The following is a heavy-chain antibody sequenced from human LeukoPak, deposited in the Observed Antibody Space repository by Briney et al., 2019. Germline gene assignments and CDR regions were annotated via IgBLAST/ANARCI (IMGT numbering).Heavy chain of an antibody. CDR3: ARVEGGSYYGYYYYYMDV. J-gene: IGHJ6*03. Sequence: GGSLRLSCAASGFTFSSYSMNWVRQAPGKGLEWVSSISSSSSYIYYADSVKGRFTISRDNAKNSLYLQMNSLRAEDTAVYYCARVEGGSYYGYYYYYMDVWGKGTTVTVSS. V-gene: IGHV3-21*01. D-gene: IGHD1-26*01. CDR1: GFTFSSYS. CDR2: ISSSSSYI.